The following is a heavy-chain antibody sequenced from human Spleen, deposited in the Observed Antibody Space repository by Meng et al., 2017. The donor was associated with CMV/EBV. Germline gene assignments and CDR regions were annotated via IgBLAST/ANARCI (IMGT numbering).Heavy chain of an antibody. Sequence: ASVKVSCKASGYTFTSYGISWVRQATGQGLEWMGWMNPNSGNTGYAQKFQGRVTITRNTSISTAYMELSSLRSEDTAVYYCARGREAAYYYYGMDVWGQGTTVTVSS. CDR3: ARGREAAYYYYGMDV. CDR2: MNPNSGNT. CDR1: GYTFTSYG. J-gene: IGHJ6*02. V-gene: IGHV1-8*03. D-gene: IGHD6-13*01.